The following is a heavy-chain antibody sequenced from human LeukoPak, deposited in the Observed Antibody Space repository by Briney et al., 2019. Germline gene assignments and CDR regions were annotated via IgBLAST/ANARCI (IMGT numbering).Heavy chain of an antibody. D-gene: IGHD5-18*01. J-gene: IGHJ4*02. CDR2: INHSGST. CDR3: ASRGYSYDSDY. Sequence: SETLSLTCAVYGGSFSGYYWSWIRQPPGKGLEWIGEINHSGSTNYNPSLKSRVTISVDTSKNQFSLKLSSVTAADTAAYYCASRGYSYDSDYWGQGTLVTVSS. V-gene: IGHV4-34*01. CDR1: GGSFSGYY.